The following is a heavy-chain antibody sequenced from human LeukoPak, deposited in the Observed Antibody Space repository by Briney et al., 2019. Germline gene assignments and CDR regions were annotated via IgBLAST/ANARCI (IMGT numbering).Heavy chain of an antibody. CDR1: GFTVNNNY. J-gene: IGHJ4*02. D-gene: IGHD3-22*01. CDR2: LYSNSIT. V-gene: IGHV3-53*01. Sequence: PGGSLRLSCAASGFTVNNNYMTWVRQAPGKGLEWVSVLYSNSITYHADSVKGRFTISRDSSKNTLYLQMNSLRAEDTAVYYCARGINMMIVAPGYWGQGTLVTVSS. CDR3: ARGINMMIVAPGY.